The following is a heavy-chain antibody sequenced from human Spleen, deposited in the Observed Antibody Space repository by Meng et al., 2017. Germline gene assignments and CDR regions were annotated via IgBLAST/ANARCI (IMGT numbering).Heavy chain of an antibody. D-gene: IGHD2-15*01. J-gene: IGHJ4*02. CDR1: GYTFTSYG. CDR2: IIPIFGRA. Sequence: SVKVSCKASGYTFTSYGISWVRQAPNQGLEWMGGIIPIFGRAHYAQNFQGRVTITTDESTRTAYMELDSLRSDDTAVYYCARGEYCSGTSCYSVLAYWGQGTLVTVSS. V-gene: IGHV1-69*05. CDR3: ARGEYCSGTSCYSVLAY.